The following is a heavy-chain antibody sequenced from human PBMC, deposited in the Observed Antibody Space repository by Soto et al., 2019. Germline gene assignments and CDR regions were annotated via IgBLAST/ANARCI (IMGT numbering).Heavy chain of an antibody. CDR1: GGSITSSSYY. J-gene: IGHJ4*02. CDR2: IYYSGSS. D-gene: IGHD4-4*01. Sequence: PSETLSLTCTVSGGSITSSSYYWGWIRQPPGKGLEWIGNIYYSGSSYYNPSLKSRVTISVDTSKNQFSLKLTSATAADTAVYYCARRVTRPERFDYWGQGALVTVSS. V-gene: IGHV4-39*01. CDR3: ARRVTRPERFDY.